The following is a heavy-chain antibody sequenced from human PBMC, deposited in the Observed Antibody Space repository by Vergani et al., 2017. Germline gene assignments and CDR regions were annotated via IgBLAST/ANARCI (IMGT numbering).Heavy chain of an antibody. CDR1: GFTFSSYA. CDR3: ARDRDSSGWYGRADY. Sequence: QVQLVESGGGVVQPGRSLRLSCAASGFTFSSYAMHWVRQAPGKGLEWVAVISYDGSNKYYADSVKGRFTISRDNSKNTLYLQMNSLRAEDTAVYYCARDRDSSGWYGRADYWGQGTLVTVSS. CDR2: ISYDGSNK. V-gene: IGHV3-30*01. D-gene: IGHD6-19*01. J-gene: IGHJ4*02.